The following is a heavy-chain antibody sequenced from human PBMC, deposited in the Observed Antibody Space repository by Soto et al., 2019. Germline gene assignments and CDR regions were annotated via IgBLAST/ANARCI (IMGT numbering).Heavy chain of an antibody. CDR1: GFSLSTGELC. CDR3: AHRRSTYYYDY. J-gene: IGHJ4*02. V-gene: IGHV2-5*02. Sequence: QITLKESGPPLVKPTQTLTLTCTFSGFSLSTGELCVGWIRQPPGKAPEWLAVIYWDDNKLYSPSLKSRLTIMKDTPKNQVVLIMTNIDPVDPATYYSAHRRSTYYYDYWRQGILVTVSS. CDR2: IYWDDNK. D-gene: IGHD2-2*01.